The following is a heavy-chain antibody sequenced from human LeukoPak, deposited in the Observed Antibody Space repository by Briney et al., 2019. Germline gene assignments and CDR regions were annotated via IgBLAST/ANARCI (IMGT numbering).Heavy chain of an antibody. CDR3: ARIAVDIVATGCAFDI. CDR1: GYTFTSYG. Sequence: ASVKVSCKASGYTFTSYGISWVRQAPGQGLEWMGWISAYNGNTNYAQKLQGRVTMTTDTSTSTAYMELRSLRSDDTAVYYCARIAVDIVATGCAFDIWSQGTMVTVSS. V-gene: IGHV1-18*01. D-gene: IGHD5-12*01. J-gene: IGHJ3*02. CDR2: ISAYNGNT.